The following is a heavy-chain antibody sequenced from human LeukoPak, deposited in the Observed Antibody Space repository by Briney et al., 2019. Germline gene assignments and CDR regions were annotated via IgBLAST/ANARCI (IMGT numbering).Heavy chain of an antibody. CDR2: INPSGGST. J-gene: IGHJ6*02. CDR3: ARGLWFGEPYYYYYGMDV. V-gene: IGHV1-46*01. CDR1: GYTFTSYY. Sequence: ASVKVSCKASGYTFTSYYMHWVRQAPGQGLEWMGVINPSGGSTSYAQKFQGRVTMTRDTSASTVYMELSSLRSEDTAVYYCARGLWFGEPYYYYYGMDVWGQGTTVTVSS. D-gene: IGHD3-10*01.